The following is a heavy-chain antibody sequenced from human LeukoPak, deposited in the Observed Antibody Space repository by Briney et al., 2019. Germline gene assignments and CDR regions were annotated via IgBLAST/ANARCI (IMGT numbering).Heavy chain of an antibody. D-gene: IGHD4-17*01. CDR3: ARGTHDYGDYERYFDL. J-gene: IGHJ2*01. Sequence: PSETLSLTCTVSGGSISSSSYYWGWIRQPPGKGLEWIGSIYYSGSTYYNPSLKSRVTISVDTSKNQFSLKLSSVTAADTAVYYCARGTHDYGDYERYFDLWGRGTLVTVSS. V-gene: IGHV4-39*07. CDR1: GGSISSSSYY. CDR2: IYYSGST.